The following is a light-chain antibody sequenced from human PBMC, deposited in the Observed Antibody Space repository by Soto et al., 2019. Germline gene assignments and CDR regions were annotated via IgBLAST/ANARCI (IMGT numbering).Light chain of an antibody. V-gene: IGLV2-14*01. Sequence: QSALTQPASVSGSPGQSITISCTGTTSDVGSHNFVSWYQQLPGKAPKLLIYEVTNRPSATSNRFSGSKSGNTASLTISGLQAEDEADYYCSSFTNSILVFGGGTKLTVL. J-gene: IGLJ3*02. CDR1: TSDVGSHNF. CDR2: EVT. CDR3: SSFTNSILV.